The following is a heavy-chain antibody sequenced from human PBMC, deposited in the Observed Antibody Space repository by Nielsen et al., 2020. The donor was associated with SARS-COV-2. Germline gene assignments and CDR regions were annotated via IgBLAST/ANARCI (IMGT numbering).Heavy chain of an antibody. V-gene: IGHV3-48*01. J-gene: IGHJ3*02. CDR2: ISSSSSTI. CDR1: GFTFDDYA. Sequence: GESLKISCAASGFTFDDYAMHWVRQAPGKGLEWVSYISSSSSTIYYADSVKGRFTISRDNSKNTLYLQMNSLRAEDTAVYYCARSGSYYDDAFDIWGQGTMVTVSS. CDR3: ARSGSYYDDAFDI. D-gene: IGHD1-26*01.